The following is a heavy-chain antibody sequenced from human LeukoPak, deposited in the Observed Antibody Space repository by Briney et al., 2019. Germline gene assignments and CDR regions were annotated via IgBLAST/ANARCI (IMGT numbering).Heavy chain of an antibody. CDR2: IIPIFGTA. CDR1: GGTFSSYA. J-gene: IGHJ4*02. Sequence: SVKVSCKASGGTFSSYAISWVRQAPGQGLEWMGGIIPIFGTANYAQKFQGRVTITADESTGTAYMELSSLRSEDTAVYYCAKDGYASGSYYRPFFNWGQGTLVTVSS. CDR3: AKDGYASGSYYRPFFN. D-gene: IGHD3-10*01. V-gene: IGHV1-69*13.